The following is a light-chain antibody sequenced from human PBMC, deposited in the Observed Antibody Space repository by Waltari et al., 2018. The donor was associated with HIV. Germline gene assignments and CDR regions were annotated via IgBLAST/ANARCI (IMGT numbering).Light chain of an antibody. CDR1: RTDVGNYNY. V-gene: IGLV2-8*01. J-gene: IGLJ3*02. CDR3: SSYSGINDVGV. CDR2: EVN. Sequence: QSALTQPPSLPPGQSVTISCSGTRTDVGNYNYVSWYQQHPGKAPKLIIYEVNKRPSGVPDRFSGSKSGNTASLTVSGLQADDEGHYYCSSYSGINDVGVFGGGTKLTVL.